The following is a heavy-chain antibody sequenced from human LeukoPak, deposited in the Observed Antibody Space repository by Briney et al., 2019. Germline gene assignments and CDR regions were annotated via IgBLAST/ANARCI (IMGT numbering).Heavy chain of an antibody. CDR1: GGSISSYY. D-gene: IGHD2-15*01. J-gene: IGHJ5*02. V-gene: IGHV4-4*07. Sequence: SETLSLTCTVSGGSISSYYWSWIRQPAGKGLGWIGRIYTSGSTNYSPSLKSRVTMSVDTSKNQFSLKLSSVTAADTAVYHCARGAKYCSGGSCYTNWFDPWGQGTLVTVSS. CDR2: IYTSGST. CDR3: ARGAKYCSGGSCYTNWFDP.